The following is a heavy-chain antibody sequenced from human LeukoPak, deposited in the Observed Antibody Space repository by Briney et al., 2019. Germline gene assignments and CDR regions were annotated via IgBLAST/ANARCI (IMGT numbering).Heavy chain of an antibody. CDR2: IIPIFGTA. J-gene: IGHJ4*02. CDR3: ASELGGSGSSLYYFDY. V-gene: IGHV1-69*13. Sequence: ASVKVSCKASGGTFSSYAISWVRQAPGQGLEWMGGIIPIFGTANYAQKFQGRVTITADESTSTAYMELSSLRSEDTAVYYCASELGGSGSSLYYFDYWGQGTLVTVSS. CDR1: GGTFSSYA. D-gene: IGHD3-10*01.